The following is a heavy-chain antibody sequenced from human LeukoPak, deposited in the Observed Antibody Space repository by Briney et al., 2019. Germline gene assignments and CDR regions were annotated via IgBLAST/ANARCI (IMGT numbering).Heavy chain of an antibody. Sequence: GGSLRLSCAASGFTFSSYAMSWVRQAPGKGLEWVSAISGSGGSTYYADPVKGRFTISRDNSKNTLYLQMNSLRAEDTAVYYCAKDRLFLNYYDSSGYYYDWFDPWGQGTLVTVSS. J-gene: IGHJ5*02. D-gene: IGHD3-22*01. CDR2: ISGSGGST. CDR3: AKDRLFLNYYDSSGYYYDWFDP. V-gene: IGHV3-23*01. CDR1: GFTFSSYA.